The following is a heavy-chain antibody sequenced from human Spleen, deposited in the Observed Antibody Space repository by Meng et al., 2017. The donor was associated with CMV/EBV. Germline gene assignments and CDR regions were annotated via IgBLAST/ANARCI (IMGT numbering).Heavy chain of an antibody. Sequence: GGSLRLSCAASGFTFSSYWMHWVRQVPGKGLMWVSRISGDGSSRAFAGSVTGRFTISRDNAKNTLYLQLNSLRPEDTAVYFCARRWGPNWGSFDYWGQGTLVTVSS. CDR1: GFTFSSYW. V-gene: IGHV3-74*01. CDR2: ISGDGSSR. D-gene: IGHD7-27*01. CDR3: ARRWGPNWGSFDY. J-gene: IGHJ4*02.